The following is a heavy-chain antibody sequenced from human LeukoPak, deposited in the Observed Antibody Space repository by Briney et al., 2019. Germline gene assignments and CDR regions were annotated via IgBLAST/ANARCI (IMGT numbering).Heavy chain of an antibody. V-gene: IGHV1-69*05. CDR2: TIPIFGTA. CDR1: RPTFTSYA. CDR3: AGSPYCSSTSCYLGYYYMDV. J-gene: IGHJ6*03. D-gene: IGHD2-2*01. Sequence: SVKVSCKASRPTFTSYAISWVRQAPGQGLKWMGGTIPIFGTANYAQKFQGRVPITTDESTSTAYMELSSVRSEDTAVYYCAGSPYCSSTSCYLGYYYMDVWGKGTTVTVSS.